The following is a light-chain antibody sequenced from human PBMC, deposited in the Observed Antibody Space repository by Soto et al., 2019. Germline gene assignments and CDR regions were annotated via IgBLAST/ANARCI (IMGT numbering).Light chain of an antibody. CDR3: QSYDSSLSSYV. Sequence: QSALTQPASVSGSPGQSITISCTGTSIDVGGHNYVSWYQQHPGKAPKLIINEVSHRPSGVSNRFSGSKSGNTASLTISGLQAEDEADLYCQSYDSSLSSYVFGPGTKLTVL. V-gene: IGLV2-14*01. CDR1: SIDVGGHNY. CDR2: EVS. J-gene: IGLJ1*01.